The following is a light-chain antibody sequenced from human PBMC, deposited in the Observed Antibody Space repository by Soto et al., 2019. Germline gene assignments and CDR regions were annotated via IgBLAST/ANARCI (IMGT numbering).Light chain of an antibody. CDR2: GNT. Sequence: QSVLTQPPSVSGAPGQRVTISCTGCSSNIGAGYDVHWYQQLPGTAPKLLIYGNTNRPSGVPDRFSGSKSGTSASLAITGLQAEDEADYYCQSYDSSLIGVVFGGGTKVTVL. CDR3: QSYDSSLIGVV. CDR1: SSNIGAGYD. V-gene: IGLV1-40*01. J-gene: IGLJ2*01.